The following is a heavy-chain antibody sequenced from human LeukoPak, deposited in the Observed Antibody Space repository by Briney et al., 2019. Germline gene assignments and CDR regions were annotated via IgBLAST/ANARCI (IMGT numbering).Heavy chain of an antibody. Sequence: GASVKVSCKASGYTFTSYDINWVRQATGQGLEWMGWMNPNSGNTGYAQKFQGRVTMTRNTSISTAYMELSSLRSEDTAVYYCARPPPIYSGYDSGDDYWGQGTLVTVSS. D-gene: IGHD5-12*01. J-gene: IGHJ4*02. CDR2: MNPNSGNT. CDR3: ARPPPIYSGYDSGDDY. CDR1: GYTFTSYD. V-gene: IGHV1-8*01.